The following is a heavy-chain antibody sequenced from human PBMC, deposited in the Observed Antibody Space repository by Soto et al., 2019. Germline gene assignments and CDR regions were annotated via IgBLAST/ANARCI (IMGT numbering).Heavy chain of an antibody. J-gene: IGHJ4*01. V-gene: IGHV4-31*03. CDR2: TSYRGST. CDR1: GGSLKNNDYY. Sequence: PSETLSLTCSVSGGSLKNNDYYWSWIRQHPEKGLEWIGYTSYRGSTYYNPSLESRVSMSLDTSENQLSLRLRSVSAADTAIYYCARTIEVTFGGVIDPYYFDYWGRGTLVTVSS. D-gene: IGHD3-16*02. CDR3: ARTIEVTFGGVIDPYYFDY.